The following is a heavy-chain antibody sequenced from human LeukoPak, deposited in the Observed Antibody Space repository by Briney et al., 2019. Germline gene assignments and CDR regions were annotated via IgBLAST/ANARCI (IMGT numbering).Heavy chain of an antibody. J-gene: IGHJ6*02. CDR3: ARGGSCSSTSCYRHYYYGMDV. D-gene: IGHD2-2*01. CDR2: INHSGST. V-gene: IGHV4-39*07. CDR1: DGSISSGGYY. Sequence: SETLSLTCTVSDGSISSGGYYWSWIRQPPGKGLEWIGEINHSGSTNYNPSLKSRVTISVDTSKNQFSLKLSSVTAADTAVYYCARGGSCSSTSCYRHYYYGMDVWGQGTTVTVSS.